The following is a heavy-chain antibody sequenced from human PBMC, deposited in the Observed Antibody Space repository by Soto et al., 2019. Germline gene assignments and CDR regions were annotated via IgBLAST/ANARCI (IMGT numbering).Heavy chain of an antibody. CDR3: ASLVATTPHDFDY. D-gene: IGHD5-12*01. V-gene: IGHV3-74*01. J-gene: IGHJ4*02. CDR1: GFTFSSYW. CDR2: INGDGSST. Sequence: EVQLVESGGGLVQPGGSLRLSCAASGFTFSSYWMHWVRQDPGKGLVWVSRINGDGSSTRHADSVKGRFTISRDNAKNTLYLQMNSLRAEDTAVYYCASLVATTPHDFDYWGQGTLVTVSS.